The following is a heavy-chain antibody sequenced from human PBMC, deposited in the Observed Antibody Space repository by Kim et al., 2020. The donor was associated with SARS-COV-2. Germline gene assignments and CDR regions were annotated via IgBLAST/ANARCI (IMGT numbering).Heavy chain of an antibody. CDR2: IIPIFGTA. CDR3: ARPTDPGYSSSWYDRYYYYYGMDV. V-gene: IGHV1-69*13. J-gene: IGHJ6*02. CDR1: GGTFSSYA. Sequence: SVKVSCKASGGTFSSYAISWVRQAPGQGLEWMGGIIPIFGTANYAQKFQGRVTITADESTSTAYMELSSLRSEDTAVYYCARPTDPGYSSSWYDRYYYYYGMDVWGQGTTVTVSS. D-gene: IGHD6-13*01.